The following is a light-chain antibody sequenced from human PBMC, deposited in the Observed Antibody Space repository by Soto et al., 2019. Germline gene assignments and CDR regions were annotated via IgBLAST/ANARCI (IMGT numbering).Light chain of an antibody. J-gene: IGKJ4*01. V-gene: IGKV3-11*01. Sequence: EIVLTQSPATLSLSPGERATLSCRASQSVSSYLAWYQQKPGQAPRLLIYDASNRATGIPARFSGSGSGTDCTLTISSLRPEYSAVYYCQQRSNGPPLLTFGGGTKVEIK. CDR2: DAS. CDR3: QQRSNGPPLLT. CDR1: QSVSSY.